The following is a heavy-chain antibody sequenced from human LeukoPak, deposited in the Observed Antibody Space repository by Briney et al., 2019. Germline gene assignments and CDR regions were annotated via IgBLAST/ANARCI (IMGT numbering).Heavy chain of an antibody. CDR2: ISASGGDT. Sequence: GGSLRLSCAASGFSFSTYSFSWVRQAPGKGLEWVSGISASGGDTFYADSVKGRFTISRDNSKNALSLQMNSLRVEDTAIYYCAKDVRRCNGACTWGQGTLVTVSS. CDR3: AKDVRRCNGACT. J-gene: IGHJ5*02. CDR1: GFSFSTYS. V-gene: IGHV3-23*01. D-gene: IGHD2-8*01.